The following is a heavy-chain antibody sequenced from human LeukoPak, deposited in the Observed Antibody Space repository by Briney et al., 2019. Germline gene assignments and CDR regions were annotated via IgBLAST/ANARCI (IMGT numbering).Heavy chain of an antibody. Sequence: ARSLRLSCAASGLTFSSYAMHWVRQAPGKGLEWVAVISYDGSDKYYADSVKGRFTISRDKSKKTLYVQVNSLRTEDTAVYYCAATYCSRTSCEPFHYWGQGTLVTVSS. J-gene: IGHJ4*02. CDR3: AATYCSRTSCEPFHY. CDR1: GLTFSSYA. V-gene: IGHV3-30*04. D-gene: IGHD2-2*01. CDR2: ISYDGSDK.